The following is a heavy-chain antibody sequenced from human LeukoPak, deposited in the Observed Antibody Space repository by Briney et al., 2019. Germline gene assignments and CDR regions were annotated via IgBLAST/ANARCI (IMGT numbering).Heavy chain of an antibody. V-gene: IGHV3-7*01. Sequence: GGSLRLSCTGFEFTFSSYWMSWVRQAPGKGLEWVANIKQDGSEKYYADSVTGRFTISRDNAKNSLYLLMNSLGAGDTAVYYCAKDREGLLEWSTGYFDYWGQGTLVTVSS. CDR1: EFTFSSYW. D-gene: IGHD3-3*01. CDR3: AKDREGLLEWSTGYFDY. CDR2: IKQDGSEK. J-gene: IGHJ4*02.